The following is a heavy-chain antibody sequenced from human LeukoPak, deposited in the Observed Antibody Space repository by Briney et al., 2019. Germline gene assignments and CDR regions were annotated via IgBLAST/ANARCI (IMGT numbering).Heavy chain of an antibody. CDR3: ARGGWLRFPYYFDY. Sequence: GGSLRLSCAASGFIFNTYAMTWVRQAPGKGLEWVSGISTSGDTTYYADSVKGRFTISRDNSKNTLYLQMNSLRAEDTAVYYCARGGWLRFPYYFDYWGQGTLVTVSS. CDR2: ISTSGDTT. V-gene: IGHV3-23*01. J-gene: IGHJ4*02. CDR1: GFIFNTYA. D-gene: IGHD5-12*01.